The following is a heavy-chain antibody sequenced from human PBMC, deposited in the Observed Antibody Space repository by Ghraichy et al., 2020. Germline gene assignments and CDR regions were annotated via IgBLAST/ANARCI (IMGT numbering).Heavy chain of an antibody. D-gene: IGHD4-17*01. V-gene: IGHV3-48*04. J-gene: IGHJ4*02. CDR3: AREHVTKGSPVDY. Sequence: GGSLRLSCVASGFTFSSYSMNWVRQAPGKGLEWISYISSSSSTIYYADSVKGRFTISRDTAKNSLYLQMNSLRAEDTAVYYCAREHVTKGSPVDYWGQGTLVTVSS. CDR1: GFTFSSYS. CDR2: ISSSSSTI.